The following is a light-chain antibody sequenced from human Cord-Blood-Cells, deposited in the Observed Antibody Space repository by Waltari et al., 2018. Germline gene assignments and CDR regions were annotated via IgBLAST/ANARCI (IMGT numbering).Light chain of an antibody. J-gene: IGKJ2*01. CDR1: QNLLHRDGKTY. CDR2: EVS. CDR3: MLSIQLPGTAYYT. Sequence: DIVMPQPPLSLSVTPGQPASLSFKSSQNLLHRDGKTYLYWYLQKPGQPPQLLIYEVSNRFSGVPDRVSGSGSGTDFTLKISRVEAEDVGVYYCMLSIQLPGTAYYTFGQGTKLEIK. V-gene: IGKV2D-29*01.